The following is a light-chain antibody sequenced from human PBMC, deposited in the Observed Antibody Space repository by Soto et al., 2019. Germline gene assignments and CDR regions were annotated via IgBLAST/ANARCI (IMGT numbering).Light chain of an antibody. CDR2: TAS. V-gene: IGKV1-39*01. CDR3: QESYSSPFT. J-gene: IGKJ3*01. CDR1: QSVSTS. Sequence: DIPMTQSPSSLSASIGDRVIITCRTSQSVSTSLNWYRHKPGEAPRLLIYTASTLHGGVPSRFSGSGSGTEFTLTISSLQPEDFATYYCQESYSSPFTIGPGTRVDVK.